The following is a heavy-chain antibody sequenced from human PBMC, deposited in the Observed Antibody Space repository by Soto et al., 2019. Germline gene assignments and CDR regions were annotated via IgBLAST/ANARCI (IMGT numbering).Heavy chain of an antibody. CDR2: IIPIFGTA. J-gene: IGHJ3*02. CDR3: ARDQLVIVGAPTHFDI. Sequence: QVQLVQSGAEVXXXXSXVXXSCKASGGTFSSYAISWVRQAPGQGLEWMGGIIPIFGTANYAQKFQGRVTITADESTSTAYMELSSLRSEDTAVYYCARDQLVIVGAPTHFDIWGQGTMVTVSS. V-gene: IGHV1-69*12. D-gene: IGHD3-22*01. CDR1: GGTFSSYA.